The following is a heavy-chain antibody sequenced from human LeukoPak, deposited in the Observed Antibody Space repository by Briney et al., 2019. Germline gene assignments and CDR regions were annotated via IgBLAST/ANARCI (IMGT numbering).Heavy chain of an antibody. CDR2: INPNSGGT. D-gene: IGHD1-26*01. Sequence: ASVKVSCKASGYTFTSYGISWVRQAPGQGLEWMGWINPNSGGTNYAQKFQGRVTMTRDTSISTAYMELSRLRSDDTAVYYCARTPHFSGSYLNYYYYYMDVWGKGTTVTLSS. J-gene: IGHJ6*03. CDR3: ARTPHFSGSYLNYYYYYMDV. V-gene: IGHV1-2*02. CDR1: GYTFTSYG.